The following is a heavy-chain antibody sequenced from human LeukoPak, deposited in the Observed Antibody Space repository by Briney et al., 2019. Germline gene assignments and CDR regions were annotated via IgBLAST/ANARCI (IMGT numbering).Heavy chain of an antibody. CDR3: ASGVVVVAATFGMDV. CDR1: GYTFTTYG. V-gene: IGHV1-69*04. Sequence: GASVKVSCKASGYTFTTYGISWVRQAPGQGLEWMGRIIPILGIANYAQKFQGRVTITADKSTSTAYMELSSLRSEDTAVYYCASGVVVVAATFGMDVWGQGTTVTVSS. J-gene: IGHJ6*02. D-gene: IGHD2-15*01. CDR2: IIPILGIA.